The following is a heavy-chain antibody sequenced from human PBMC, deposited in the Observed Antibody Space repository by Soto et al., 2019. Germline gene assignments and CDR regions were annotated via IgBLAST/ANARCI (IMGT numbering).Heavy chain of an antibody. V-gene: IGHV1-18*01. D-gene: IGHD3-3*01. J-gene: IGHJ5*02. CDR3: ARDLRLWRGYLNWFDP. CDR2: ISAYNGNT. Sequence: ASVRVSCKASGYTFTSYGISWVRQAPGQGLEWMGWISAYNGNTHYAQKLQGRVTMTTDTSTSTAYMELRTLRSDDTALYYCARDLRLWRGYLNWFDPREQATLVNVSS. CDR1: GYTFTSYG.